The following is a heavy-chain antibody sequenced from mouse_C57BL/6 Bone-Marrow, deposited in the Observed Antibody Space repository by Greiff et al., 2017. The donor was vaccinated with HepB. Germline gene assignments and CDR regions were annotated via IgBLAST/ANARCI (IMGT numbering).Heavy chain of an antibody. J-gene: IGHJ2*01. Sequence: QVQLQQPGAELVKPGASVKMSCKASGYTFTSYWITWVKQRPGQGLEWIGDIYPGSGSTNYNEKFKSKATLTVDTSSSTAYMQLSSLTSEDSAVYYCARGDLYYSNLGYWGQGTTLTVSS. V-gene: IGHV1-55*01. D-gene: IGHD2-5*01. CDR2: IYPGSGST. CDR3: ARGDLYYSNLGY. CDR1: GYTFTSYW.